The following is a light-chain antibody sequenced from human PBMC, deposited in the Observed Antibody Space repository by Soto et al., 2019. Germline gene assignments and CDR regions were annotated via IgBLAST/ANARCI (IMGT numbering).Light chain of an antibody. V-gene: IGKV1-9*01. CDR2: AAS. CDR1: QGISSY. Sequence: DIQLTQSPSFLSASVGDRVTITFRASQGISSYLAWYQQKPGKAPKLLIYAASTLQSGVPSRFSGSGSGTEFTLTISSLQPEDFATYYCQQLNSYPSITFGHGTRLEI. J-gene: IGKJ5*01. CDR3: QQLNSYPSIT.